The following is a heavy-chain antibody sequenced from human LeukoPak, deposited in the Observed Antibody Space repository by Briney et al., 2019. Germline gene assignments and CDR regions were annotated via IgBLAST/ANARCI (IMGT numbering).Heavy chain of an antibody. V-gene: IGHV3-30*02. CDR3: LVWKHVFDR. Sequence: PGGSLRLSCAASGFTFSSYGMHWVRQAPGKGLEWVAVIWYDGSNKYYAGSVKGRFTISRDNSKNTLHLQMNSLRVEDTAVYYCLVWKHVFDRWGQGTLVTVSS. CDR1: GFTFSSYG. J-gene: IGHJ5*02. CDR2: IWYDGSNK. D-gene: IGHD5/OR15-5a*01.